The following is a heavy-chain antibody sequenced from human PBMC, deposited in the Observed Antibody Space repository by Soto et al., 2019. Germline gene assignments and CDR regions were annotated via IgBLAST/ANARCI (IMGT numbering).Heavy chain of an antibody. D-gene: IGHD3-9*01. Sequence: QVQLVESGGGVVQPGRSLRLSCAASGFTFSSYGMHWVRQAPGKGLVRVAVIWYDGSNTYYADSVKGRFTNSRDYSTNTLYLQMLSLKAAETAVYYCARDMVNGYYPDYWGQGTLVTVSS. J-gene: IGHJ4*02. CDR2: IWYDGSNT. V-gene: IGHV3-33*01. CDR1: GFTFSSYG. CDR3: ARDMVNGYYPDY.